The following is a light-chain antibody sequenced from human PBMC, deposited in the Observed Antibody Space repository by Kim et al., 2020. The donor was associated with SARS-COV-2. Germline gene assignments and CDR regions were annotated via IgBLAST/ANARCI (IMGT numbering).Light chain of an antibody. CDR2: EVN. Sequence: QSALTQPPSASGSPGQSVTISCTGTSSDVGGFDYVPWYQQHPGKAPKLMIYEVNKRPSGVPDRFSGSKSGNPASLTVSGLQAEDEADYYCNAYAGIDNLRVFGGGTQLTVL. V-gene: IGLV2-8*01. CDR1: SSDVGGFDY. J-gene: IGLJ3*02. CDR3: NAYAGIDNLRV.